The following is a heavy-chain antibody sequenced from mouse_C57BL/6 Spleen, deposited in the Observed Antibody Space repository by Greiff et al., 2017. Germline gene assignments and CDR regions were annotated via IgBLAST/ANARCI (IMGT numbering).Heavy chain of an antibody. D-gene: IGHD1-1*01. CDR1: GYTFTSYW. CDR2: IHPNSGST. Sequence: QVQLKQSGAELVKPGASVKLSCKASGYTFTSYWMHWVKQRPGQGLEWIGMIHPNSGSTNYNEKFKSKATLTVDKSSSTAYMQLSSLTSEDSAVYYCARYYGSSYEDYWGQGTTLTVSS. V-gene: IGHV1-64*01. J-gene: IGHJ2*01. CDR3: ARYYGSSYEDY.